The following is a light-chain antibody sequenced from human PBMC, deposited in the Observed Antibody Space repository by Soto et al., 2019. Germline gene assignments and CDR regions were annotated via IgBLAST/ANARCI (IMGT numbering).Light chain of an antibody. CDR1: SSDVGAYNY. CDR2: DVT. V-gene: IGLV2-14*01. CDR3: SSHSKLTPYV. J-gene: IGLJ1*01. Sequence: QSVLTQPASVSGSPGQSITISCTGTSSDVGAYNYVSWYQQHPGEAPKLMIYDVTNRPSGVSNRFSGSKSDNTASLTISGLQAEDEADYFCSSHSKLTPYVFGTGTKVTVL.